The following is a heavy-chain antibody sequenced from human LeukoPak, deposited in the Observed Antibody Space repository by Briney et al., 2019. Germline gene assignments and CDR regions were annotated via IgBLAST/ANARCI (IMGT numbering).Heavy chain of an antibody. CDR1: GFTVSSNY. D-gene: IGHD3-22*01. V-gene: IGHV3-53*01. J-gene: IGHJ3*02. Sequence: GGSLRLSCAASGFTVSSNYMSWVRQAPGKGLEWVSVIYSGGSTYYADSVKGRFTISRDNSKNTLYLQMNSLRAEDTAVYYCASGYYDSSGYGGYDAFDIWGQGTMVTVSS. CDR2: IYSGGST. CDR3: ASGYYDSSGYGGYDAFDI.